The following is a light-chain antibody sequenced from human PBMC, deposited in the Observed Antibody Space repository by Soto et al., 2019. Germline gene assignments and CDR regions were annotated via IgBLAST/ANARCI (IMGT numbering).Light chain of an antibody. CDR2: EVT. V-gene: IGLV2-14*01. CDR3: DSVRVSHFYV. J-gene: IGLJ1*01. CDR1: STDVGGYNA. Sequence: QSALRQPASVSVSPGQTITISCTGTSTDVGGYNAVSLYQHHPGKAPRLIIYEVTPRPSGVSDRFSASKSGITASLTISGLQAEDEADYYYDSVRVSHFYVFGTGTKVTVL.